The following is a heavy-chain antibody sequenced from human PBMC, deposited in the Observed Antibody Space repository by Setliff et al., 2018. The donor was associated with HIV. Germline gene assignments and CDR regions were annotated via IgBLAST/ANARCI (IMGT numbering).Heavy chain of an antibody. D-gene: IGHD3-16*01. CDR3: ARSFRRMDV. CDR2: ISAYNGNT. CDR1: GYTFTNFG. J-gene: IGHJ6*02. V-gene: IGHV1-18*01. Sequence: ASVKVSCKASGYTFTNFGIGWVRQAPGQGLEWMGWISAYNGNTNYAEKIQGRVTMTSDTSTSTAYMELRSLISDDTAVYYCARSFRRMDVWGQGTTVTVSS.